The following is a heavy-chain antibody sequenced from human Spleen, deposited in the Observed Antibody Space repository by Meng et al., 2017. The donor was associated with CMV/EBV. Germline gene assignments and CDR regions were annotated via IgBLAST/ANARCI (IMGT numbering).Heavy chain of an antibody. Sequence: ASVKVSCKASGYTFTIYYMHWMRQAPGQGLEWMGWIHPKSGGPKYAQKFQGRVTMTRDTSTSTAYMELSRLRSDDTAVYYCARDLPTYNYDTSAFPFDYWGQGTLVTVSS. CDR1: GYTFTIYY. V-gene: IGHV1-2*02. CDR2: IHPKSGGP. D-gene: IGHD3-22*01. J-gene: IGHJ4*02. CDR3: ARDLPTYNYDTSAFPFDY.